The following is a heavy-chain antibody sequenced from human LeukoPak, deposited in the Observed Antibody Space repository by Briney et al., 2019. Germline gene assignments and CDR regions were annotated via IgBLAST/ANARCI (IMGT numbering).Heavy chain of an antibody. CDR2: IYYSART. J-gene: IGHJ3*02. CDR3: ARFYGGNSGMLPRATFDI. D-gene: IGHD4-23*01. Sequence: SETLSLTCTVSGGSISSGGYYWSWIRQHPGKGLTWIGYIYYSARTYYNPSLRTRFTISVDMPKNQFSLKLNSVTAADTAVYYCARFYGGNSGMLPRATFDIWGQGTMVTVSS. V-gene: IGHV4-31*03. CDR1: GGSISSGGYY.